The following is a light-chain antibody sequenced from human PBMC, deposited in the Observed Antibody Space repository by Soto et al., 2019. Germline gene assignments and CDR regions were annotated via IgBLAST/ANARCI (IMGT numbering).Light chain of an antibody. J-gene: IGLJ1*01. CDR1: SSDVGRYIY. Sequence: QSALTQPRSVSGSPGQSVTISCTGSSSDVGRYIYVSWYQHHPGKAPKLIIYDVSKRPSGVPDRFSGSKSGDTASLTISGLQTEDEADYYCCSYAGSLSVFGTGTKLTVL. V-gene: IGLV2-11*01. CDR3: CSYAGSLSV. CDR2: DVS.